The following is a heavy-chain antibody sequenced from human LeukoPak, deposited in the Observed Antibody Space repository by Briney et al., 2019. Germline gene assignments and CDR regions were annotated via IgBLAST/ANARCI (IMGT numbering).Heavy chain of an antibody. CDR1: GFTFSSYG. V-gene: IGHV3-30*03. CDR2: ISYDGSNK. CDR3: ASIEYSSSAAGY. Sequence: GGSLRLSCAASGFTFSSYGMHWVRQAPGKGLAWVAVISYDGSNKYYADSVKGRFTISRDNSKNTLYLQMNSLRAEDTAVYYCASIEYSSSAAGYWGQGTLVTVSS. D-gene: IGHD6-6*01. J-gene: IGHJ4*02.